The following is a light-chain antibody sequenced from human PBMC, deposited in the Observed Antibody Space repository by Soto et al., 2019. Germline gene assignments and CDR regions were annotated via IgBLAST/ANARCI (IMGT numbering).Light chain of an antibody. J-gene: IGKJ1*01. CDR2: GAS. V-gene: IGKV3-15*01. CDR1: QSVDSK. CDR3: QQYSTWLWT. Sequence: EIVMTQSPATLSVSPGERATLSCRASQSVDSKLAWYQQKPGQGPTLLIYGASSRATGIPARFSGSGSGTEFTLTISSLQSEDFAVYYCQQYSTWLWTFGQGTKVEIK.